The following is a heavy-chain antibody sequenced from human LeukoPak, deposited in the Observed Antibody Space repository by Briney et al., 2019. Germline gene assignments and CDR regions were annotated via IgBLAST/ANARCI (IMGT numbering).Heavy chain of an antibody. CDR2: IRYDGSNK. CDR3: AKDSGRYGFCSGGSCYPGH. V-gene: IGHV3-30*02. D-gene: IGHD2-15*01. J-gene: IGHJ4*02. Sequence: GGSLRLSCAASGLTFSSYGMHWVRQAPGKGLEWVAFIRYDGSNKYYADSVKGRFTISRDNSKNTLYLQMNSLRAEDTAVYYCAKDSGRYGFCSGGSCYPGHWGQGTLVTVSS. CDR1: GLTFSSYG.